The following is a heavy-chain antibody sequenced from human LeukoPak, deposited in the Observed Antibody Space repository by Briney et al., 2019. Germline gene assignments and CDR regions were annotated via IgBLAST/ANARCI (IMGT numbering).Heavy chain of an antibody. CDR1: GDTFTSYA. V-gene: IGHV1-3*01. D-gene: IGHD6-19*01. CDR2: INAGNGNT. J-gene: IGHJ4*02. Sequence: GASPKVSCKAPGDTFTSYAMNSVRQAPGQRLEWMGWINAGNGNTKYSQKFQGRVTITRDTSASTAYMELSSLRSEDTAVYYCARGTLGQWLASDYWGQGTLVTVSS. CDR3: ARGTLGQWLASDY.